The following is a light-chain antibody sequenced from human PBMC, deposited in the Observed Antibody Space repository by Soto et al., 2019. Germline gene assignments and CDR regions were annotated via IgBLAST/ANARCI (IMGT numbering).Light chain of an antibody. CDR3: SSYTSSSTLV. CDR2: DVS. Sequence: QSALTQPASVSGSPGQSITISCTGTSSDVGGYNYVSWYQQHPGKAPKLMIYDVSNRPSGVSNRFSGSKSGNTASLTISGLQAEDEADYYFSSYTSSSTLVFGGGTKVTVL. CDR1: SSDVGGYNY. J-gene: IGLJ2*01. V-gene: IGLV2-14*01.